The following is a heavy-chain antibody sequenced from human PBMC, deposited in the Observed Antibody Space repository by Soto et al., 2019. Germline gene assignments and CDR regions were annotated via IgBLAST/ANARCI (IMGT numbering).Heavy chain of an antibody. CDR2: ISAYNGNT. CDR1: GYTFTSYG. D-gene: IGHD6-13*01. CDR3: ARPGIAAAAPTWGYYYYYMDV. J-gene: IGHJ6*03. V-gene: IGHV1-18*01. Sequence: ASVKVSCKASGYTFTSYGISWVRQAPGQGLEWMGWISAYNGNTNYAQKLQGRVTMTTDTSTSTAYMELRSLRSDDTAVYYCARPGIAAAAPTWGYYYYYMDVWGKGTTVTVSS.